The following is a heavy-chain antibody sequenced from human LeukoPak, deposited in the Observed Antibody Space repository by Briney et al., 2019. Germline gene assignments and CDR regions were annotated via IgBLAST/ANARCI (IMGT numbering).Heavy chain of an antibody. D-gene: IGHD6-19*01. CDR2: FDPEDGET. V-gene: IGHV1-24*01. J-gene: IGHJ6*02. CDR1: GYALTELS. CDR3: ATGPPPVAGKDGVYYYYYGMDV. Sequence: GASVKVSCKVSGYALTELSMHWVRQAPGKGLEWMGGFDPEDGETIYAQKFQGRVTMTEDTFTDTAYMELSSLRSEDTAVYYCATGPPPVAGKDGVYYYYYGMDVWGQGTTVTVSS.